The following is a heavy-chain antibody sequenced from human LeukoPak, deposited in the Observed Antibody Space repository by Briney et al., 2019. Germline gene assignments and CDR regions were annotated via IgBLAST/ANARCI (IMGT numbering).Heavy chain of an antibody. Sequence: SETLSLTCTVSGGSISSYYWSWIRQPPGKGLEWIGYIYYSGSTNYNPSLKSRVTISVDTSKNQFSLKLNSVTAADTAVYYCARGAMVTFVDYWGQGTLVTVSS. CDR2: IYYSGST. CDR1: GGSISSYY. CDR3: ARGAMVTFVDY. J-gene: IGHJ4*02. V-gene: IGHV4-59*01. D-gene: IGHD5-18*01.